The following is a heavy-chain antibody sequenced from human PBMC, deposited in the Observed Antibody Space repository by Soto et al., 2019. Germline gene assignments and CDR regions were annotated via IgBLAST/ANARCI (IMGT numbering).Heavy chain of an antibody. Sequence: PGGSLRLSCAASGFTFDDYAMHWVRQAPGKGLEWVSGISWNSGSIGYADSVKGRFTISRDNAKNSLYLQMKSLRAEDTALYFCAKRVPNWNQPLYYYYGMDVWGQGTTVTVSS. D-gene: IGHD1-1*01. CDR3: AKRVPNWNQPLYYYYGMDV. CDR1: GFTFDDYA. V-gene: IGHV3-9*01. CDR2: ISWNSGSI. J-gene: IGHJ6*02.